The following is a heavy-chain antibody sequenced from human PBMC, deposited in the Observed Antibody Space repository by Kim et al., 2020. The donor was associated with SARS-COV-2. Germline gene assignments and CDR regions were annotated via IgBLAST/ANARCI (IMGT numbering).Heavy chain of an antibody. V-gene: IGHV3-49*04. Sequence: GGSLRLSCSVSGFIFGDYVMSWVRQAPGKGLEWVGFVSSKPYGGTNEYAASVKGRFSISRDDSTNIAYLQMNKLKTEDTAVYYCARTAIWDMHFFDYWGRGTRVTVSS. CDR3: ARTAIWDMHFFDY. CDR2: VSSKPYGGTN. CDR1: GFIFGDYV. J-gene: IGHJ4*02. D-gene: IGHD2-21*02.